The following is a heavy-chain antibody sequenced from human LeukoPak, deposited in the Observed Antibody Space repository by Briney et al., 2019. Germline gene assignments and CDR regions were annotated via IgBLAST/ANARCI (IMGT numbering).Heavy chain of an antibody. CDR1: GYTFTSYY. CDR3: ARDRGVRTVGATAY. CDR2: ISAYNGNT. D-gene: IGHD1-26*01. J-gene: IGHJ4*02. V-gene: IGHV1-18*04. Sequence: GESLKISCKGSGYTFTSYYMHWVRQAPGQGLEWMGWISAYNGNTNYAQKLQGRVTMTTDTSTSTAYMELRSLRSDDTAVYYCARDRGVRTVGATAYWGQGTLVTVSS.